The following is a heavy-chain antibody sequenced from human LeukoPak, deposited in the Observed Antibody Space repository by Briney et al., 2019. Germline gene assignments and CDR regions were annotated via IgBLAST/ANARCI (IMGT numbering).Heavy chain of an antibody. Sequence: GGSLRLSCVASGFTFSSYAMSWVRQAPGKGLEWVSAISGSGGSTYYADSVKGRFTISRDNSKNTLYLQMNSLRAEDTAVYYCANVGYYYDSSADYWGQGTLVTVSS. CDR3: ANVGYYYDSSADY. J-gene: IGHJ4*02. CDR1: GFTFSSYA. V-gene: IGHV3-23*01. D-gene: IGHD3-22*01. CDR2: ISGSGGST.